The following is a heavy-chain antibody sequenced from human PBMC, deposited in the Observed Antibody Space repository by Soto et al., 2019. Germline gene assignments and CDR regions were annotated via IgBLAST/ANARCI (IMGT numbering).Heavy chain of an antibody. J-gene: IGHJ5*02. D-gene: IGHD6-13*01. CDR1: GFTFDDYA. CDR3: AKDPIAAAGTYGGNWFDP. Sequence: EVQLVESGGGLVQPGRSLRLSCAASGFTFDDYAMHWVRQAAGKGLEWVSGISWNSGSIGYADSVKGRFTISRDNAKNSLYLQMNSLRAEDTALYYCAKDPIAAAGTYGGNWFDPWGQGTLVTVSS. CDR2: ISWNSGSI. V-gene: IGHV3-9*01.